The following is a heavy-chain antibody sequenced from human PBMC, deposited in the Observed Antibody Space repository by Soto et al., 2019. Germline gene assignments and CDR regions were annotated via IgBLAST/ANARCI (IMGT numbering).Heavy chain of an antibody. CDR3: AIHRVPCTAVAGTSAPMDV. Sequence: GGSLRLSCAASGFTFSSYWMHWVRQAPGKGLMWVSRINSDGSSTSYADSVKGRFTISRDNAKNTLYLQMNSLRAEESAVYYCAIHRVPCTAVAGTSAPMDVWGQGSTVTVSS. CDR2: INSDGSST. J-gene: IGHJ6*02. D-gene: IGHD6-19*01. CDR1: GFTFSSYW. V-gene: IGHV3-74*01.